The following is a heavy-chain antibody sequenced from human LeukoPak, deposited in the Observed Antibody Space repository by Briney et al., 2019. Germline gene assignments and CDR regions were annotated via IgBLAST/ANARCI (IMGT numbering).Heavy chain of an antibody. J-gene: IGHJ4*02. V-gene: IGHV3-23*01. CDR1: GFTFSSYW. CDR3: AKAGRITIFGVATLGVDY. Sequence: GGSLRLSCAASGFTFSSYWMSWVRQAPGKGLEWVSAISGGGGSTYYADSVKGRFTISRDNSKNTLYLQMNSLRAEDTAVYYCAKAGRITIFGVATLGVDYWGQGTLVTVSS. D-gene: IGHD3-3*01. CDR2: ISGGGGST.